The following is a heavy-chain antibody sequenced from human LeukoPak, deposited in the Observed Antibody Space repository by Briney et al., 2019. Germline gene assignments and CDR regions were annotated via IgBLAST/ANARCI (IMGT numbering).Heavy chain of an antibody. D-gene: IGHD3-3*01. CDR1: GFTFSSYS. V-gene: IGHV3-48*01. Sequence: GGSLRLSCAASGFTFSSYSMNWVRQAPGKGLEWISYIRSNSDTIYYADSVKGRFTISRDNAENSLYLQMSSLRAEDTAVYYCARDHGDFWSGYYLYYYYGMDVWGQGTTVTVSS. CDR3: ARDHGDFWSGYYLYYYYGMDV. J-gene: IGHJ6*02. CDR2: IRSNSDTI.